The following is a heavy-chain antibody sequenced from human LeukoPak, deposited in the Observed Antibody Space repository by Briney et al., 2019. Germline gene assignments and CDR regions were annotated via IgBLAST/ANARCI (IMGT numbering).Heavy chain of an antibody. Sequence: ASVKVSCKASGYTFTNYYMHWVRQAPGQGLEWMGIINPSGGSTSYAQKFQGRVTMTRDTSTSTVYMELSSLRSEDTAVYYCARGPRGGSYYVWFDPWGQGTLVTVSS. V-gene: IGHV1-46*01. D-gene: IGHD1-26*01. CDR1: GYTFTNYY. CDR3: ARGPRGGSYYVWFDP. CDR2: INPSGGST. J-gene: IGHJ5*02.